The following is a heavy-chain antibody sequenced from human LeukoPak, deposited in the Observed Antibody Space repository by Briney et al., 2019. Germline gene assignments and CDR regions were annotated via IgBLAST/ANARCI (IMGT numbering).Heavy chain of an antibody. Sequence: GGSLRLSCAASGFTFSSYWVHWVRQAPGKGLVWVSRISSDGSSTSYADSVKGRFTISRDNAKNTLYLQMNSLRAEDTAVYYCARPGHIYCSGGSCYGTYWDYWGQGTLVTVSS. CDR2: ISSDGSST. D-gene: IGHD2-15*01. CDR3: ARPGHIYCSGGSCYGTYWDY. CDR1: GFTFSSYW. V-gene: IGHV3-74*01. J-gene: IGHJ4*02.